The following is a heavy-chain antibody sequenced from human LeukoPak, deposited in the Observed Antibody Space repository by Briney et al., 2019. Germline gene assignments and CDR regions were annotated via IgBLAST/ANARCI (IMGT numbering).Heavy chain of an antibody. CDR3: ARDRWVLVGATWFDY. J-gene: IGHJ4*02. CDR2: ISSSSSYI. D-gene: IGHD1-26*01. CDR1: GFTFSSYS. Sequence: PGGSLRLSCAASGFTFSSYSMNWVRQAPGKGLEWVSSISSSSSYIYYADSVKGRFTISRDNAKNSLYLQMNSLRAEDTAVYYCARDRWVLVGATWFDYWGQGTLVTVFS. V-gene: IGHV3-21*01.